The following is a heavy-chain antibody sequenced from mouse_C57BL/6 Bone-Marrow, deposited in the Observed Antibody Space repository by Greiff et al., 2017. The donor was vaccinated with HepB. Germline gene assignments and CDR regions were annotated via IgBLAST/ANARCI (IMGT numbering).Heavy chain of an antibody. J-gene: IGHJ3*01. CDR2: INSDGGST. D-gene: IGHD2-5*01. V-gene: IGHV5-2*01. CDR3: ARQVYYSNHKKLAY. CDR1: EYEFPSHD. Sequence: EVQGVESGGGLVQPGESLKLSCESNEYEFPSHDMSWVRKTPEKRLELVAAINSDGGSTYYPDTMERRFIISRDKTKKTLYLQMSSLRSEDTALYYCARQVYYSNHKKLAYWGQGTLVTVSA.